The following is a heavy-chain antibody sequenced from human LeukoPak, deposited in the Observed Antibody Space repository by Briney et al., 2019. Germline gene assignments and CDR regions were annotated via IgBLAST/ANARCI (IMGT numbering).Heavy chain of an antibody. Sequence: SETLSLTCTVSGGSISSGGYYWSWIRQHPGKGLEWIGYIYYSGSTYYNPSLKSRVTISVDTSKNQFSLKLSSVTAADTAVYYCARGSGSNLDAFDIWGQGTMVTVSS. CDR1: GGSISSGGYY. V-gene: IGHV4-31*03. D-gene: IGHD1-26*01. CDR3: ARGSGSNLDAFDI. J-gene: IGHJ3*02. CDR2: IYYSGST.